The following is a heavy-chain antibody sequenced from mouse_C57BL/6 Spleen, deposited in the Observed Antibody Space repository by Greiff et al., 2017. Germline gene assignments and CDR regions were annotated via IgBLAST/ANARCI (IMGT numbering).Heavy chain of an antibody. CDR2: IRNKANGYTT. D-gene: IGHD1-1*02. CDR1: GFTFTDYY. V-gene: IGHV7-3*01. CDR3: AEYTDYGFDY. J-gene: IGHJ2*01. Sequence: EVKLQESGGGLVQPGGSLSLSCAASGFTFTDYYMSWVRQPPGKALEWLGFIRNKANGYTTEYSASVKGRFTISRDNSQSILYLQMNALRAEDSATCYCAEYTDYGFDYWGQGTTLTVSS.